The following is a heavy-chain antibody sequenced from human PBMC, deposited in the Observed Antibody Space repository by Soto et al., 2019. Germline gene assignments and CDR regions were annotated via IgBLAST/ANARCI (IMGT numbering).Heavy chain of an antibody. J-gene: IGHJ3*01. CDR3: AKDLTSVTTEAFDV. V-gene: IGHV3-23*01. D-gene: IGHD4-17*01. CDR1: GFTFSSYA. CDR2: ISGSGGRT. Sequence: EVQLLESGGGLVQPGGSLRLSCAASGFTFSSYAMSWVRQAPGKGLEWVSGISGSGGRTYYADSVKDRFTISRDNSKNTLYMQTNSLRAEDTAVYYCAKDLTSVTTEAFDVWGQGTMVTVSS.